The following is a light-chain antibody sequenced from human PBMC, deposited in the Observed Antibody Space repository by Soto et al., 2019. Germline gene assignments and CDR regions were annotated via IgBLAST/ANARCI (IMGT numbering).Light chain of an antibody. J-gene: IGKJ1*01. CDR2: GAS. V-gene: IGKV3-15*01. CDR1: QSVSSK. Sequence: EIVMTQSPATLSVSPGEGATLSCRASQSVSSKLAWSQQKPGQAPRLLIYGASTRATGIPARFSGSGSGTEFTLIISSLQSEDSAVYYWQQYNSWLWTGGQGTKVEIK. CDR3: QQYNSWLWT.